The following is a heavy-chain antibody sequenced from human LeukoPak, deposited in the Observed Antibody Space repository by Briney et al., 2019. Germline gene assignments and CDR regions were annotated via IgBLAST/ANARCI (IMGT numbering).Heavy chain of an antibody. D-gene: IGHD3-22*01. Sequence: GGSLRLSCAASGFTFSSYAMSWVRQAPGKGLEWVSAIRGSGGSTYYADPVKGRFTISRDNAKNTLYVQRNSLRAEDTAVYYCAKDRHYDSSGSEMEWGQGTLVTVSS. V-gene: IGHV3-23*01. CDR3: AKDRHYDSSGSEME. CDR1: GFTFSSYA. CDR2: IRGSGGST. J-gene: IGHJ4*02.